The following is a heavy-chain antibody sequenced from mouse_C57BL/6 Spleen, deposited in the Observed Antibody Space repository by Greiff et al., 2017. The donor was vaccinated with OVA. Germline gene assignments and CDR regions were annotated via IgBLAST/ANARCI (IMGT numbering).Heavy chain of an antibody. J-gene: IGHJ4*01. V-gene: IGHV2-2*01. CDR2: IWSGGST. Sequence: VQLQQSGPGLVQPSQSLSITCTVSGFSLTSYGVHWVRQSPGKGLEWLGVIWSGGSTDYTAAFISRLSPSKDNSNSQVFFKMNSLQADDTAIYYCARVPVSYYAMDYWGQGTSVTVSS. CDR1: GFSLTSYG. CDR3: ARVPVSYYAMDY.